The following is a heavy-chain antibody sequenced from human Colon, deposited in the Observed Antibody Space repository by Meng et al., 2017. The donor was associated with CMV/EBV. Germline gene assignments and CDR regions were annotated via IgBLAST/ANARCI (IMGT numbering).Heavy chain of an antibody. CDR3: ARDYGSNYSCLDP. D-gene: IGHD5-24*01. Sequence: TVAGASPTSVSYYWSWSRRLPGQGMEWIGYMYYTGKAYYNPSLKSRLSMSVNTSTNQLFLRLSSVTAADTAVYYCARDYGSNYSCLDPWGQGILVTVSS. CDR2: MYYTGKA. J-gene: IGHJ5*02. V-gene: IGHV4-31*02. CDR1: GASPTSVSYY.